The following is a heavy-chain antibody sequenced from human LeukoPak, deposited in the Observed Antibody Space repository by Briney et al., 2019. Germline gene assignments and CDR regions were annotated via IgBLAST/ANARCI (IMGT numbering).Heavy chain of an antibody. V-gene: IGHV3-11*04. Sequence: GGSLRLSCAASGFTFSDYSMNWIRQAPGKGLEWASYISSSGNTIYYADSVKGRFTISRDNSKNTLYLQMNSLRAEDTAVYYCASGYISVAGTNYWGQGTLVTVSS. CDR2: ISSSGNTI. CDR3: ASGYISVAGTNY. J-gene: IGHJ4*02. D-gene: IGHD6-19*01. CDR1: GFTFSDYS.